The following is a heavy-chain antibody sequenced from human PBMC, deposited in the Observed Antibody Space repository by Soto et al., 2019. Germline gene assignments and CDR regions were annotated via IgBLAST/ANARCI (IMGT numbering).Heavy chain of an antibody. CDR3: AHGRYQQLS. J-gene: IGHJ5*02. CDR2: IYWDDNK. CDR1: GFSLSTSGVG. V-gene: IGHV2-5*02. D-gene: IGHD1-1*01. Sequence: QITLKESGPTLVKPTQTLTLTCTFSGFSLSTSGVGVGWIRQPPGKALEWLALIYWDDNKRYSPSLRSRVTITKDTSKNQVVLTMTNMDPVDTGTYYCAHGRYQQLSWGRGTLVTVSS.